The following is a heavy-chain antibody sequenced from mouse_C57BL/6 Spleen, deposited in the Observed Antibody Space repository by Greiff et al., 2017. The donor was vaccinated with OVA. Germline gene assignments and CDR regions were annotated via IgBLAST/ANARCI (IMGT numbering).Heavy chain of an antibody. Sequence: VQLQQSGPELVKPGASVKISCKASGYAFSSSWMNWVKQRPGQGLEWIGRIYPGDGDTNYNGKFKGKATLTADKSSSTAYMQLSSLTSEDSAVYFCARIYYYGSSLYYFDGRGKGTTLTVAS. CDR3: ARIYYYGSSLYYFDG. V-gene: IGHV1-82*01. CDR1: GYAFSSSW. J-gene: IGHJ2*01. D-gene: IGHD1-1*01. CDR2: IYPGDGDT.